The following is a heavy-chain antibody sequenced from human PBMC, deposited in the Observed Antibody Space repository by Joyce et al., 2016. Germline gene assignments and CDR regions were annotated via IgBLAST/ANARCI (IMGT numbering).Heavy chain of an antibody. V-gene: IGHV3-30*01. J-gene: IGHJ4*02. CDR3: ARGEMATIMGFDY. D-gene: IGHD5-24*01. Sequence: SVKGRFTISRDKSKNTLYLQMNSLRAEDTAVYYCARGEMATIMGFDYWGQGALVTVSS.